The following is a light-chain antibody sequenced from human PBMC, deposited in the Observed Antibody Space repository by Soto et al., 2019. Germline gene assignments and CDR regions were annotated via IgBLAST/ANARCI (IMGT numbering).Light chain of an antibody. J-gene: IGKJ5*01. V-gene: IGKV1-33*01. Sequence: IHMTHSPSSLFASLLHRFTITFQATQDINIYLNWYQQKPGKAPNLLIYDASNLEIGVPSRFSGSGSGTHFTFTISSLQTEDIGTYYCQQYDILPITFGRGTRLEIK. CDR3: QQYDILPIT. CDR1: QDINIY. CDR2: DAS.